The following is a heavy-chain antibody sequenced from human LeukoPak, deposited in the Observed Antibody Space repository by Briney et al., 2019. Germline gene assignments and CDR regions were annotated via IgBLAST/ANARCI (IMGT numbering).Heavy chain of an antibody. CDR1: GYTFTSYY. J-gene: IGHJ4*02. CDR2: INPSYGST. Sequence: ASVKVSCKASGYTFTSYYMHWVRQTPRQALEWMGIINPSYGSTSYAQKFQGRVTMTRDTSTSTVYMELSSLRSEDTAVYDCARGGVYYYDSSGYYSNDPFDYWGQGTLVTVSS. V-gene: IGHV1-46*01. D-gene: IGHD3-22*01. CDR3: ARGGVYYYDSSGYYSNDPFDY.